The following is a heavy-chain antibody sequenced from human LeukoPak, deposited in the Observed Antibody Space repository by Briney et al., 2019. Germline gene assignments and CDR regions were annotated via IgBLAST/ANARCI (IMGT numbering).Heavy chain of an antibody. CDR2: IKQDGTEN. Sequence: AGSLTLSCAASGFTFTTFCMSWVRQAQGQGLEWVANIKQDGTENYEVGSVKGGFTISRDNAKNSLYLQMNSLRVEDTAVYYCAKGLEQYYYYFYMDVWGKGTTVTVSS. D-gene: IGHD1/OR15-1a*01. V-gene: IGHV3-7*01. CDR3: AKGLEQYYYYFYMDV. CDR1: GFTFTTFC. J-gene: IGHJ6*03.